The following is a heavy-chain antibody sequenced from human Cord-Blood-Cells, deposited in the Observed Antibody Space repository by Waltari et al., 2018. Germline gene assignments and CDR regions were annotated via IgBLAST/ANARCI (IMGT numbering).Heavy chain of an antibody. V-gene: IGHV3-7*01. CDR3: AGQVGVVPAAYYYYYGMDV. J-gene: IGHJ6*02. Sequence: EVQLVESGGGWVQPGGSLRLSCAASVCTFVRYWISWVRRAPGKGLEWVANIKQDGSGKYYVDSVKGRFTISRDNAKNSLYLQMNSLRAEDTAVYYCAGQVGVVPAAYYYYYGMDVWGQGTTVTVSS. D-gene: IGHD2-2*01. CDR2: IKQDGSGK. CDR1: VCTFVRYW.